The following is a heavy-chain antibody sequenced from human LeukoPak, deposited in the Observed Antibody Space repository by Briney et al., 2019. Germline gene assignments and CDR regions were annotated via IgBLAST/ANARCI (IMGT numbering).Heavy chain of an antibody. V-gene: IGHV4-59*08. D-gene: IGHD3-22*01. J-gene: IGHJ4*02. Sequence: PSETLSLTCTVSGGSISSYYWSWIRQPPGKGLEWIGYIYYSGSTNYNPSLKSRVTISVDTSKNQFSLKLSSVTAADTAVYYCARLRAGPTYYYDSSGYYEDYWGQGTLVTVSS. CDR1: GGSISSYY. CDR2: IYYSGST. CDR3: ARLRAGPTYYYDSSGYYEDY.